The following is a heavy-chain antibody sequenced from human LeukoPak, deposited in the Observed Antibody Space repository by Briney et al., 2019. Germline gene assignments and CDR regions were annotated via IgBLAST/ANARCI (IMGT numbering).Heavy chain of an antibody. J-gene: IGHJ4*02. Sequence: GGSLRLSCAASGFTFSSYAMSWVGQAPGKGLEGVSAISGSGGSTYYADSVKGRFTISRDNSKNTLYLQMNSLRAEDTAVYYCARGRGDYGGEFDYWGQGTLVTVSS. CDR2: ISGSGGST. CDR3: ARGRGDYGGEFDY. CDR1: GFTFSSYA. D-gene: IGHD4-23*01. V-gene: IGHV3-23*01.